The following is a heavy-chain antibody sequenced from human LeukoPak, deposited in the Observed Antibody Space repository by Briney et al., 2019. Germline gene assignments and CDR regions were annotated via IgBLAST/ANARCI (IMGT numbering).Heavy chain of an antibody. J-gene: IGHJ3*02. V-gene: IGHV3-66*02. CDR1: GFTVSSNY. D-gene: IGHD6-19*01. CDR2: IYSGGST. Sequence: GGSLRLSCAASGFTVSSNYMSWVRQAPGKGLEWVSVIYSGGSTYYADSVKGRFTISRDNCKNTLYLQMNSLRGEDTAVYYCARIKYSRVWPDAFDIWGQGTMVTVSS. CDR3: ARIKYSRVWPDAFDI.